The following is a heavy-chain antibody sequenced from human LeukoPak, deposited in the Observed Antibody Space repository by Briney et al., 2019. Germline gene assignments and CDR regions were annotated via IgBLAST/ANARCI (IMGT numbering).Heavy chain of an antibody. J-gene: IGHJ4*02. D-gene: IGHD5-12*01. Sequence: SETLSLTCAVSGYSISSGYYWGWIRQPPGKGLEWIGGIYYSGSTYYNPSLKSRVTISVGTSKNQFSLKLSSVTAADTAVYYCARVATTTNPPQRPFDYWGQGTLVTVSS. CDR1: GYSISSGYY. CDR2: IYYSGST. V-gene: IGHV4-38-2*01. CDR3: ARVATTTNPPQRPFDY.